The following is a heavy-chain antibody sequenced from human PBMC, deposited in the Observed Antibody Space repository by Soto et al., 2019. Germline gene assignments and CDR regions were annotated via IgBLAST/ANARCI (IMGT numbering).Heavy chain of an antibody. V-gene: IGHV1-18*01. CDR3: ARDQAVTTGPLDTSAPYYYGMDV. CDR1: GYTFTSYG. D-gene: IGHD4-17*01. CDR2: ISAYNGNT. J-gene: IGHJ6*02. Sequence: QVQLVQSGAEVKKPGASVKVSCKASGYTFTSYGISWVRQAPGQGLEWMGWISAYNGNTNYAQKLQGRVTMTTDTSTSTAYMEPRSLRSDDTAVYYCARDQAVTTGPLDTSAPYYYGMDVWGQGTTVTVSS.